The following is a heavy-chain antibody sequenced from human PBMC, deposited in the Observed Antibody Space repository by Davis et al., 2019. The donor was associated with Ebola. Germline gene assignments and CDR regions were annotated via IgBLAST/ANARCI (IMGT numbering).Heavy chain of an antibody. D-gene: IGHD2-2*02. CDR3: AKDILVLGQIVVVPAAIGH. V-gene: IGHV3-43*02. Sequence: GESLKISCAASGFTFDDYAMHWARQAPGKGLEWVSLISGDGGSTYYADSVKGRFTISRDNSKNSLYLQMNSLRTEDTALYYCAKDILVLGQIVVVPAAIGHWGQGTLVTVSS. J-gene: IGHJ4*02. CDR2: ISGDGGST. CDR1: GFTFDDYA.